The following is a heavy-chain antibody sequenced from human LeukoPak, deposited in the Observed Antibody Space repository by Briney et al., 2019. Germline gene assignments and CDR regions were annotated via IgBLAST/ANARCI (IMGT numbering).Heavy chain of an antibody. CDR1: GFTVITND. J-gene: IGHJ4*02. D-gene: IGHD1-14*01. CDR2: LYSDGNT. V-gene: IGHV3-53*01. Sequence: GGSLRLSCAASGFTVITNDMTWVRQAPGKGLEWVAVLYSDGNTKYADSVQGRFTISRDNSKNTLYLEINSLSTDDTAVYYCARGVEPLADNTLAYWGKGTLVTVSS. CDR3: ARGVEPLADNTLAY.